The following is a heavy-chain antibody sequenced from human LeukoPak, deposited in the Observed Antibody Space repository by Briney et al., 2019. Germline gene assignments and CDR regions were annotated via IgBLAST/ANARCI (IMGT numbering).Heavy chain of an antibody. CDR2: IYYSGST. CDR3: AKTAKYCSGGTCYPGPFDY. Sequence: PSGTLSLTCTVSGGSISSGGYYWSWIRQHPGKGLEWIGYIYYSGSTYYNPSLKSRLTTSVDTSKNQFSLKLSSVTAADTAVYFCAKTAKYCSGGTCYPGPFDYWGQGTLVTVSS. J-gene: IGHJ4*02. CDR1: GGSISSGGYY. V-gene: IGHV4-31*03. D-gene: IGHD2-15*01.